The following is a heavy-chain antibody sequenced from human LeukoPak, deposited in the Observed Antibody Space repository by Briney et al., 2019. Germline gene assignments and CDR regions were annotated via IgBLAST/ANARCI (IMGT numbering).Heavy chain of an antibody. J-gene: IGHJ4*02. CDR2: INHSGST. Sequence: SETLSLTCAVYGGSFSGYYWSWIRQPPGKGLEWIGEINHSGSTNYNPSLRSRVTISVDTSKNQFSLKLSSVTAADTAVYYCARGLDSSGYYYDYWGQGTLVTVSS. V-gene: IGHV4-34*01. D-gene: IGHD3-22*01. CDR1: GGSFSGYY. CDR3: ARGLDSSGYYYDY.